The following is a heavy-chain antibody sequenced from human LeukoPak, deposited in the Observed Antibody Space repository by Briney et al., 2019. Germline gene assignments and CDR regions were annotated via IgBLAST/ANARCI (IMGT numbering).Heavy chain of an antibody. D-gene: IGHD5-18*01. CDR1: GFTFSSYA. J-gene: IGHJ4*02. V-gene: IGHV3-30*04. CDR2: ISYDGSNK. Sequence: GRSLRLSCAASGFTFSSYAMHWVRQAPGKGLEWVAVISYDGSNKYYADSVKGRFTISRDNSKNTLYLQMNSLRAEDTAVYYCARDPALAWIQLWSYFDYWGQGILVTVSS. CDR3: ARDPALAWIQLWSYFDY.